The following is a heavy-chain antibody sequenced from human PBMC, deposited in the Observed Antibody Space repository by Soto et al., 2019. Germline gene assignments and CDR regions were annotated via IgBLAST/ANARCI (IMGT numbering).Heavy chain of an antibody. V-gene: IGHV3-30*18. CDR1: GFTFSSYG. J-gene: IGHJ4*02. Sequence: PGGSLRLSCAASGFTFSSYGMHWVRQAPGKGLEWVAVISYDGSNKYYADSVKGRFTISRDNSKNTLYLQMNSLRAEDTAVYYCAKSRIAARPTSHYYFDYWGQGTLVTVSS. CDR2: ISYDGSNK. CDR3: AKSRIAARPTSHYYFDY. D-gene: IGHD6-6*01.